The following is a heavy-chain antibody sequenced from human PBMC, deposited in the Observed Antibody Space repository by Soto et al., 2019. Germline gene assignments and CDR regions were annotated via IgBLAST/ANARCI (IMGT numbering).Heavy chain of an antibody. Sequence: QVQLVQSGAEVKKPGSSVKVSCKASGGTFSNYGISWVRQAPGQGLEWMGGIIPFLGIANYVQKFRARVTITADESTTTAYMDLSSLTSEDTAVYYCASPTYGGNSHYGMDVWGQGTTVTVSS. CDR2: IIPFLGIA. D-gene: IGHD4-17*01. V-gene: IGHV1-69*04. CDR1: GGTFSNYG. J-gene: IGHJ6*02. CDR3: ASPTYGGNSHYGMDV.